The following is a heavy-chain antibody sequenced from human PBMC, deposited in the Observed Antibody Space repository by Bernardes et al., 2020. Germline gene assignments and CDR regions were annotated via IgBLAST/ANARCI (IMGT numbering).Heavy chain of an antibody. CDR2: IYYSGST. CDR3: ARADFGVVIIPFY. D-gene: IGHD3-3*01. V-gene: IGHV4-39*01. Sequence: SEPLSLTCTVSGGSISSISYYWGWLRQPPGKGLEWIGSIYYSGSTYYNPSLKSRVTISVDTSKNQFSLKLSSVTAADTAVYYCARADFGVVIIPFYWGQGTLVTVSS. J-gene: IGHJ4*02. CDR1: GGSISSISYY.